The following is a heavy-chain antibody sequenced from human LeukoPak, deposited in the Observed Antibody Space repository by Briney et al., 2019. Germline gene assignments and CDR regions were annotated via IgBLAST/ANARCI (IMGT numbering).Heavy chain of an antibody. CDR3: ARGRGQWLVLYYYGMDV. Sequence: GGSLRLSCAASGFTFSSYAMHWVRQAPGKGLEWVAVISYDGSNKYYADSVKGRFTISRDNSKNTLYLQMNSLRAEDTAVYYCARGRGQWLVLYYYGMDVWGQGTTVTVSS. CDR1: GFTFSSYA. D-gene: IGHD6-19*01. CDR2: ISYDGSNK. J-gene: IGHJ6*02. V-gene: IGHV3-30-3*01.